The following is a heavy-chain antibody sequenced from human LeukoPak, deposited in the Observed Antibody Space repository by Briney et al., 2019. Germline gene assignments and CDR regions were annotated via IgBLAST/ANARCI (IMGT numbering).Heavy chain of an antibody. D-gene: IGHD3-16*01. J-gene: IGHJ4*02. CDR2: IYYSGST. Sequence: PSETLSLTCTVSGGSISSGDYYWSWIRQPPGKGLEWIGYIYYSGSTYYNPSLKSRVTISVDTSKNQFSLKLSSVTAADTAVYYCARQLLMITPFDYWGQGTLVTVSS. CDR1: GGSISSGDYY. V-gene: IGHV4-30-4*08. CDR3: ARQLLMITPFDY.